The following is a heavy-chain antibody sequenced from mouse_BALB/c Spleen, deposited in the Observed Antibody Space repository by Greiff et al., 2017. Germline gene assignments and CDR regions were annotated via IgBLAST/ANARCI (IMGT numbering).Heavy chain of an antibody. CDR3: AREGYGRFAY. D-gene: IGHD1-1*02. V-gene: IGHV3-6*02. J-gene: IGHJ3*01. CDR2: ISYDGSN. Sequence: EVKLMESGPGLVKPSQSLSLTCSVTGYSITSGYYWNWIRQFPGNKLEWMGYISYDGSNNYNPSLKNRISITRDTSKNQFFLKLNSVTTEDTATYYCAREGYGRFAYWGQGTLVTVSA. CDR1: GYSITSGYY.